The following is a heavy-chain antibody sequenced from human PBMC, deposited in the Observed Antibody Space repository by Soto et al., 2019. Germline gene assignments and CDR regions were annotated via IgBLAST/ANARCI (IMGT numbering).Heavy chain of an antibody. D-gene: IGHD3-10*01. CDR3: ARDLFGDDAFDI. J-gene: IGHJ3*02. CDR2: MNPNSGNT. CDR1: GYTFTSYD. Sequence: ASVKVSCKASGYTFTSYDINWVRQATGQGLEWMGWMNPNSGNTNYAQKLQGRVTMTTDTSTSTAYMELRSLRSGDTAVYYCARDLFGDDAFDIWGQGTMVTVSS. V-gene: IGHV1-18*01.